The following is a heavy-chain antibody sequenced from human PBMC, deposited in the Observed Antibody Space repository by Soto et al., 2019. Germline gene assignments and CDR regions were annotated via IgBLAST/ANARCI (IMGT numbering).Heavy chain of an antibody. Sequence: QVQLVQSGAEVKKPGSSVKVSCKASGGTFSSYAISWVRQAPGQGLEWMGGIIPIFGTANYAQKFQGRVTITADESTNTAYMELSSLRSEDTAVYYCASSLSEGMVAATSDYWGQGTLVTVSS. CDR1: GGTFSSYA. V-gene: IGHV1-69*12. D-gene: IGHD2-15*01. J-gene: IGHJ4*02. CDR3: ASSLSEGMVAATSDY. CDR2: IIPIFGTA.